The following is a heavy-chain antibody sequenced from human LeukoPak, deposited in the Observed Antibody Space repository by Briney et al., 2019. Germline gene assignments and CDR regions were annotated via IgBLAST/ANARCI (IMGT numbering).Heavy chain of an antibody. D-gene: IGHD2-15*01. CDR1: GLTFSSYE. CDR2: ISSSGSTI. J-gene: IGHJ4*02. Sequence: GGSLRLSCAASGLTFSSYEMNWVRQAPGKGLEWVSYISSSGSTIYYAESVKGRFTISRDNAKNSLYLQMNSLRAEDTAVYYCANKERYCSGGSCYTTFDYWGQGTLVTVSS. V-gene: IGHV3-48*03. CDR3: ANKERYCSGGSCYTTFDY.